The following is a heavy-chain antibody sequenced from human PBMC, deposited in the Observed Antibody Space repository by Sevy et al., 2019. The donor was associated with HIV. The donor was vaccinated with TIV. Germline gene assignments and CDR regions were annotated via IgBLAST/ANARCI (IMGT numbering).Heavy chain of an antibody. J-gene: IGHJ4*02. D-gene: IGHD3-22*01. V-gene: IGHV1-69*10. CDR2: IIPILGIA. CDR1: GGTFSSYA. CDR3: GRDPYYYDSSGYYSGGGYFDY. Sequence: ASLKVSCKASGGTFSSYAISWVRQAPGQGLEWMGGIIPILGIANYAQKFQGRVTITADKSTSTAYMELSSLRSEDTAVFYGGRDPYYYDSSGYYSGGGYFDYWGQGTLVTVSS.